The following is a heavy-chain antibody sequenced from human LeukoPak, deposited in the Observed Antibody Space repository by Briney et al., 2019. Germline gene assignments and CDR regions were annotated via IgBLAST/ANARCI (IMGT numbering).Heavy chain of an antibody. CDR3: ARGKTGTTDPAFDY. J-gene: IGHJ4*02. D-gene: IGHD1-7*01. CDR1: GGTFSSYA. CDR2: IIPIFGTA. V-gene: IGHV1-69*13. Sequence: SVKVSCKASGGTFSSYAISWVRQAPGQGLEWMGGIIPIFGTANYAQKFQGRVTITADESTSTAYMELSSLRSEDTAVYYCARGKTGTTDPAFDYWGQGTLVTVSS.